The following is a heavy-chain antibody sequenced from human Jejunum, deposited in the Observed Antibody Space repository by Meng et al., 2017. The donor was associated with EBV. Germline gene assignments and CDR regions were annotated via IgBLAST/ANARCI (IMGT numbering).Heavy chain of an antibody. Sequence: DVQLLESGGGLVQPGGSMRLSCAAFGFTFSSSTMSWVRQAPGKGLEWVSAISGNGGSTYYADSVKGRFTISRDNSKNTLCLQMNSLRADDTAVYYCAKLTDSWGQGTLVTVSS. CDR1: GFTFSSST. CDR2: ISGNGGST. D-gene: IGHD3-16*01. CDR3: AKLTDS. J-gene: IGHJ4*02. V-gene: IGHV3-23*01.